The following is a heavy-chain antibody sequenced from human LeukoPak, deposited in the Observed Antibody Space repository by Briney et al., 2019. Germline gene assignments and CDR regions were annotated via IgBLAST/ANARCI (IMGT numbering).Heavy chain of an antibody. J-gene: IGHJ4*02. CDR3: ARDRAYYDSSGYYYPYYFDY. Sequence: GGSLRLSCAASGFTFSNYWMHWVRQAPGKGLVWVSRIKGDGSHTIYADSVKGRFTISRDNAKNTLYLQMNSLRAEDTAVYYCARDRAYYDSSGYYYPYYFDYWGQGTLVTVSS. CDR2: IKGDGSHT. CDR1: GFTFSNYW. V-gene: IGHV3-74*01. D-gene: IGHD3-22*01.